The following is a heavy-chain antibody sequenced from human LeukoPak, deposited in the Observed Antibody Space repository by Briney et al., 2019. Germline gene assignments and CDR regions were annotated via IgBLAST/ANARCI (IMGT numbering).Heavy chain of an antibody. V-gene: IGHV4-59*01. D-gene: IGHD3-22*01. J-gene: IGHJ4*02. CDR2: IYYSGST. CDR1: GGSISSYY. Sequence: SETLSLTCTVSGGSISSYYWSWIRQPPGKGLEWIGYIYYSGSTNYNPSLKSRVTISVDTSKNQFSLKLSSVTAADTAVYYCASSLALVVIHPPHYWGQGTLVTVSS. CDR3: ASSLALVVIHPPHY.